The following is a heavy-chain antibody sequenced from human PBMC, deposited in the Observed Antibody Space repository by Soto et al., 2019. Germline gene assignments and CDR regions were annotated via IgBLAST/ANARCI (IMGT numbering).Heavy chain of an antibody. D-gene: IGHD3-22*01. CDR1: GGTFSSYA. CDR3: ARQYYHDSGTYYYYFDY. Sequence: SVKVSCKASGGTFSSYAISWVRQAPGQGLEWMGGIIPIFGTANYAQKFQGRVTITADKSTSTAYMELSSLRSEDTAVYYCARQYYHDSGTYYYYFDYWGQGTMVTISS. V-gene: IGHV1-69*06. CDR2: IIPIFGTA. J-gene: IGHJ4*02.